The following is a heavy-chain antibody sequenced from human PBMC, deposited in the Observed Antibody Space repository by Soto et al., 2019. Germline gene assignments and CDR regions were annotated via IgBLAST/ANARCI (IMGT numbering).Heavy chain of an antibody. V-gene: IGHV2-5*02. D-gene: IGHD1-1*01. CDR2: IYWDDDK. J-gene: IGHJ4*02. CDR3: AHRLSGYNWNGGYFDY. CDR1: GFSLTSRPMG. Sequence: QITLKESAPTRVKPTQTLTLTCTFSGFSLTSRPMGVGWIRQPPGKALEWLAFIYWDDDKRYSPSLRSRLTNTKDPAGTQVVLTMTNMDPVDTATYYCAHRLSGYNWNGGYFDYWGQGALVTVSS.